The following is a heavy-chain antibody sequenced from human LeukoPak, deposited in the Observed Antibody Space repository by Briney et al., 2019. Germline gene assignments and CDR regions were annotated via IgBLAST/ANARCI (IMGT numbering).Heavy chain of an antibody. V-gene: IGHV5-51*01. J-gene: IGHJ4*02. D-gene: IGHD6-19*01. CDR3: ARVRGSGGFVIDY. CDR1: GYRFTSYW. Sequence: GESLKISFKDSGYRFTSYWIGWVLPMPGKGLEWMGIIFPGDSDTRYSPSFQGQVTISADKSISTAYLQWSSLKASDTAMYYCARVRGSGGFVIDYWGQGTLVTVPS. CDR2: IFPGDSDT.